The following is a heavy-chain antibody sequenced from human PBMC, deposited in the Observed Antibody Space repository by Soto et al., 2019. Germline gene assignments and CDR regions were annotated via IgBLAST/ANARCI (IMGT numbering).Heavy chain of an antibody. V-gene: IGHV4-59*01. D-gene: IGHD4-17*01. CDR2: IYYSGST. Sequence: SETLSLTCPVSGGSISSYYWSWIRQPPGKGLEWIRYIYYSGSTNYNPSIKSRVTFTVDTSKNQFSLKLSSVTAADTAVYYCARRYGASFDYWGQGTLVTVSS. CDR3: ARRYGASFDY. CDR1: GGSISSYY. J-gene: IGHJ4*02.